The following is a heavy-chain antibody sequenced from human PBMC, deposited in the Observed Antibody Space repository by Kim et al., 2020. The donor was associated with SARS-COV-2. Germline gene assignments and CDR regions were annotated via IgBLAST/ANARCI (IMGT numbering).Heavy chain of an antibody. J-gene: IGHJ5*02. CDR3: ARDGGPYYDFWSGQSRLNWFDP. CDR1: GFTFSSYS. D-gene: IGHD3-3*01. Sequence: GGSLRLSCAASGFTFSSYSMNWVRQAPGKGLEWVSSISSSSSYIYYADSVKGRFTISRDNAKNSLYLQMNSLRAEDTAVYYCARDGGPYYDFWSGQSRLNWFDPWRQGTLVTVSS. CDR2: ISSSSSYI. V-gene: IGHV3-21*01.